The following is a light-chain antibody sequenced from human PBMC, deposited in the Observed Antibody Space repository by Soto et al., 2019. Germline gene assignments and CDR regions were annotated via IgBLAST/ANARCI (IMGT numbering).Light chain of an antibody. CDR3: QQRSNWPIT. CDR2: GAS. Sequence: EIVMTQSPVTLSVSPGERATLSCRASQFVSSNLAWYQQKPGQAPRLLIYGASNRATGIPDRFSGSGSGTDFTLTISRLEPEDFAVYYCQQRSNWPITFGQGTRLEIK. J-gene: IGKJ5*01. V-gene: IGKV3D-11*03. CDR1: QFVSSN.